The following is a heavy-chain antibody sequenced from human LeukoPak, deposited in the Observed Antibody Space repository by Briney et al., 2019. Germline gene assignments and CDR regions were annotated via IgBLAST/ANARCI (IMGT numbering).Heavy chain of an antibody. Sequence: PSETLSLTCAVSGYSISSGYYWGWIRQPPVKGLEWIGSIYHSGSTYYNPSLKSRVTISVDTSKNQFSLKLSSVTAADTAVYYCARHTLGYYFDYWGQGTLVTVSS. V-gene: IGHV4-38-2*01. CDR1: GYSISSGYY. J-gene: IGHJ4*02. D-gene: IGHD1-26*01. CDR3: ARHTLGYYFDY. CDR2: IYHSGST.